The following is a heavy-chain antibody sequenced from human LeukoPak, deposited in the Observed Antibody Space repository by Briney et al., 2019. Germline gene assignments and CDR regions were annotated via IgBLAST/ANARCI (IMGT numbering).Heavy chain of an antibody. CDR3: ARVPEGIPPDYYYFDY. CDR1: GSTFSSYS. D-gene: IGHD2/OR15-2a*01. CDR2: ISSSSSYI. J-gene: IGHJ4*02. V-gene: IGHV3-21*01. Sequence: GGSLRLSCAASGSTFSSYSMNWVRQAPGKGLEWVSSISSSSSYIYYADSVKGRFTISRDNAKNSLYLQMNSLRAEDTAVYYCARVPEGIPPDYYYFDYWGQGTLVTVSS.